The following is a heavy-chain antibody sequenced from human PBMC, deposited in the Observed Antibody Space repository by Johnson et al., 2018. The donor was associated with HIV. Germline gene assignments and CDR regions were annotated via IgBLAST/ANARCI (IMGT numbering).Heavy chain of an antibody. J-gene: IGHJ3*02. CDR1: GFTFSSYW. CDR3: TTMGLGSSSWRYDAFDI. V-gene: IGHV3-7*03. D-gene: IGHD6-13*01. CDR2: IHQARTGR. Sequence: VLFVESVGGVVQPGRSLILSCAASGFTFSSYWMNSVHQAPGKGLEWVSNIHQARTGRQHVDSVQGRFTISRDDSKNTLYLQMNSLKTEETAVYYCTTMGLGSSSWRYDAFDIWGQGTMVTGSS.